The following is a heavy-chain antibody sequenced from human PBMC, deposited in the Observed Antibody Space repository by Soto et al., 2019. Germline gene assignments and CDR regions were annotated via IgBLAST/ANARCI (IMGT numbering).Heavy chain of an antibody. D-gene: IGHD2-21*02. V-gene: IGHV1-69*01. CDR2: IIPIFGTA. J-gene: IGHJ6*02. CDR3: AIAYCCGDCYSSYYYSGMDV. Sequence: QVQLVQSGAEVKKPGSSVKVSCKASGGTFSSYAISWVRQAPGQGLERMGGIIPIFGTANYAQKFQGRVTCNADESTSTSYTELSSLRSEDTAVYYCAIAYCCGDCYSSYYYSGMDVWGQGTTVTVSS. CDR1: GGTFSSYA.